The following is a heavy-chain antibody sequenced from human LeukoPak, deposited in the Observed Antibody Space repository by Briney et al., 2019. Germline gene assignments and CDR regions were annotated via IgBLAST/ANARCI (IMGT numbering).Heavy chain of an antibody. CDR3: ARFRELLKDY. D-gene: IGHD4-23*01. Sequence: GESLKISCKGSGYSFTSYWIGWVRHMPGKGLEWMGVIYPGDSDTRYSPSFQGQVTISADKSISTAYLQWNSLKASDTAMYYCARFRELLKDYWGQGTLVTVSS. CDR1: GYSFTSYW. V-gene: IGHV5-51*01. J-gene: IGHJ4*02. CDR2: IYPGDSDT.